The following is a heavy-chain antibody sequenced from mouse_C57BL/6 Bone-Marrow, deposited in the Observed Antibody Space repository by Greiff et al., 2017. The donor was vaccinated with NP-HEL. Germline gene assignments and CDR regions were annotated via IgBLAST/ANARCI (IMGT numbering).Heavy chain of an antibody. Sequence: VQLQQSGAELVRPGTSVKVSCKASGYAFTNYLIEWVKQRPGQGLEWIGVINPGSGSTNYNEKFKGKATLTADKSSSTAYMQLSSLTSEDSAVYFWARPEYDSSYWYFDVWGTGTTVTVSS. D-gene: IGHD1-1*01. V-gene: IGHV1-54*01. J-gene: IGHJ1*03. CDR3: ARPEYDSSYWYFDV. CDR1: GYAFTNYL. CDR2: INPGSGST.